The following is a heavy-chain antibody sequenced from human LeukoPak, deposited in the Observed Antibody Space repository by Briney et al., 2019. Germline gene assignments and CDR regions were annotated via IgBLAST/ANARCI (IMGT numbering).Heavy chain of an antibody. D-gene: IGHD3-10*01. CDR1: GGSISSYY. CDR2: IYTSGST. CDR3: AREFMVREVMAYFAS. Sequence: SETLSLTCTVSGGSISSYYWSWIRQPAGKGLEWIGRIYTSGSTNYNPSLKSRVTMSVDTSKNQFSLKLSSVTAADTAVYYCAREFMVREVMAYFASWGQGTLVTVS. J-gene: IGHJ4*02. V-gene: IGHV4-4*07.